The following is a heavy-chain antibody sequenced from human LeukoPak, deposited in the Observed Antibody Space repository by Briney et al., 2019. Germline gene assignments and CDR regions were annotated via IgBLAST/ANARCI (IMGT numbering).Heavy chain of an antibody. V-gene: IGHV6-1*01. D-gene: IGHD5-12*01. Sequence: SQTLSLTCAISGDSDSSTGAAWNWIRQSPSRGLEWLGRTHYRSKWSTDYATSVKGRISIYPDTSKNQFSLQLNSVSPEDTAVYFCVREGGRYGGYDLDYWGQGTLVTVSS. CDR3: VREGGRYGGYDLDY. CDR2: THYRSKWST. CDR1: GDSDSSTGAA. J-gene: IGHJ4*02.